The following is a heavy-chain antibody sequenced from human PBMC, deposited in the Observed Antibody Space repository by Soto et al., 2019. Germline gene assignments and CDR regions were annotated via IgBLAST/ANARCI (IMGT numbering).Heavy chain of an antibody. CDR1: GGSISSYY. CDR2: IYCSGST. Sequence: PSETLSLTCTVSGGSISSYYWSWIRQPPGKGLEWIGYIYCSGSTNYNPSLKSRVTISVDTSKNQFSLKLSSVTAADTAVYYCARGLTRDYDFWSGYYPNYYYYGMAVWGQGTRVTLSS. D-gene: IGHD3-3*01. CDR3: ARGLTRDYDFWSGYYPNYYYYGMAV. V-gene: IGHV4-59*01. J-gene: IGHJ6*02.